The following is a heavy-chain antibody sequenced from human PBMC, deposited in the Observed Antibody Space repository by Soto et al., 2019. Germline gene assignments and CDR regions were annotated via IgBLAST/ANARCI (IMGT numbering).Heavy chain of an antibody. CDR1: GGSFSDYY. J-gene: IGHJ5*02. CDR2: INQSGSG. CDR3: ARVLGARIAASNWFAP. Sequence: QVQLQQWGAGLLKPSETLSLTCAVYGGSFSDYYWSWIRQPPGKGLEWIGEINQSGSGNYNPSLKSRVTISLDRTKTQFSLRLSSVPAADTAVYSCARVLGARIAASNWFAPWGQGPRVTVSS. D-gene: IGHD6-13*01. V-gene: IGHV4-34*01.